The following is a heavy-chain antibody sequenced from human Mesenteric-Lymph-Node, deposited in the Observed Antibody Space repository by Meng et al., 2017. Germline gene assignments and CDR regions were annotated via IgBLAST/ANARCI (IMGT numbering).Heavy chain of an antibody. CDR2: VRGKPTSGTT. CDR3: ARDQAGTVAGKGDYYYYYGMDV. J-gene: IGHJ6*02. D-gene: IGHD6-19*01. V-gene: IGHV3-49*03. CDR1: GFSFADYY. Sequence: GESLKISCTTSGFSFADYYISWFRQAPGKGLEWVGFVRGKPTSGTTDYAASVKGRFTISRDNSKNTLYLQMNSLRAEDTAVYYCARDQAGTVAGKGDYYYYYGMDVWGQGTTVTVSS.